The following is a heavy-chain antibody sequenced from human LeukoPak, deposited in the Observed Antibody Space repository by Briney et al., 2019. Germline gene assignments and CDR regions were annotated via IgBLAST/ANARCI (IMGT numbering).Heavy chain of an antibody. V-gene: IGHV4-34*01. CDR2: INHSGST. CDR1: GGSFSGYY. CDR3: AREGVVGAYGHFDY. Sequence: SETLSLTCAVYGGSFSGYYWSWIRQPPGKGLEWIGEINHSGSTNYNPSLKSRVTISVDTSKYQFSLKLSSVTAADTAVYYCAREGVVGAYGHFDYWGQGTLVTVSS. J-gene: IGHJ4*02. D-gene: IGHD2-15*01.